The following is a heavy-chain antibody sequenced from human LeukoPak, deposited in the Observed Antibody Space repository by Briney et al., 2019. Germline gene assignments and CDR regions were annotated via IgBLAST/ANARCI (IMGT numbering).Heavy chain of an antibody. Sequence: PGGSLRLSCAASRFTFGSYWMSWVRQAPGKGLEWVANIKQDGSEKYYVDSVKGRFTISRDNAKNSLYLQMNSLRAEDTAVYYCASSQANYYYYYMDVWGKGTTVTVSS. CDR3: ASSQANYYYYYMDV. J-gene: IGHJ6*03. CDR1: RFTFGSYW. CDR2: IKQDGSEK. V-gene: IGHV3-7*01.